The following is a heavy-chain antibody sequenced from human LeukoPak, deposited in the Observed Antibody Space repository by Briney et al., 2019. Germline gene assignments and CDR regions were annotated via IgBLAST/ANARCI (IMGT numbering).Heavy chain of an antibody. CDR2: IRYDGSNK. CDR3: AKASGIAAANNWFDP. Sequence: PGGSLRLSCAASGFTFSSYGMHWVRQAPGKGLEWVAFIRYDGSNKYYADSVKGRYTISRDTSKNTLYLQMNSLRAEDTAVYYCAKASGIAAANNWFDPWGQGTLVTVSS. CDR1: GFTFSSYG. V-gene: IGHV3-30*02. J-gene: IGHJ5*02. D-gene: IGHD6-13*01.